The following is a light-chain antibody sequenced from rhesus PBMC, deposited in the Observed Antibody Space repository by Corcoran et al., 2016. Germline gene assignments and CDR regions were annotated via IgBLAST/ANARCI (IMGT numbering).Light chain of an antibody. CDR1: SSDIGRYNY. V-gene: IGLV2-11*01. CDR2: KVT. J-gene: IGLJ1*01. Sequence: QSAPIQSPSVSGSLGQSVTISCAGTSSDIGRYNYVSWYRQQPGPTTKLLMYKVTMRPPGVSDRFSGSKSGNTASLTISGLQADDDSDYYCCSYDASYTYIFGVGTRLTVL. CDR3: CSYDASYTYI.